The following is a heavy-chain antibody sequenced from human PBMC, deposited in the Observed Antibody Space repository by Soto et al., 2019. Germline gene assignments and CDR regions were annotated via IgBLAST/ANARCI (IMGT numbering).Heavy chain of an antibody. CDR3: ARRGIGGNDAFDI. CDR2: IYPGDSDT. V-gene: IGHV5-51*01. J-gene: IGHJ3*02. D-gene: IGHD1-1*01. Sequence: PGESLKISCKGSGYSFTTNWIGWVRQMPGKGLEWMGVIYPGDSDTRYSPPFQGQVTISADKSISTAYLQWSSLKASDTAMYYCARRGIGGNDAFDIWGQGTMVTVSS. CDR1: GYSFTTNW.